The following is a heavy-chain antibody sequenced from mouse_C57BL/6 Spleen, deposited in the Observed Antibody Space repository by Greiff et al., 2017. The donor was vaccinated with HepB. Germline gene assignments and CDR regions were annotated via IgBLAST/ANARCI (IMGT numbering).Heavy chain of an antibody. J-gene: IGHJ4*01. CDR3: ARSRGYGDYYAMDY. CDR2: IYPGDGDT. D-gene: IGHD2-2*01. CDR1: GYAFSSYW. Sequence: VMLVESGAELVKPGASVKISCKASGYAFSSYWMNWVKQRPGKGLEWIGQIYPGDGDTNYNGKFKGKATLTADKSSSTAYMQLSSLTSEDSAVYFCARSRGYGDYYAMDYWGQGTSVTVSS. V-gene: IGHV1-80*01.